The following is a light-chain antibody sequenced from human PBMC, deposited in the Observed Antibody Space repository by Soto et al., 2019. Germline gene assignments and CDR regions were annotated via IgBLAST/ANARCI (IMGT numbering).Light chain of an antibody. CDR2: DAS. Sequence: EIVLTQSPGTLSLSPGERATLSCRASQSVSSSYLAWYQQKPGQAPRLLIYDASSRATGIPDRFSGSGSGKDFTLTISRLEPEDFAVYYCQQYRSSPLTFGGGTKVEIK. V-gene: IGKV3-20*01. J-gene: IGKJ4*01. CDR3: QQYRSSPLT. CDR1: QSVSSSY.